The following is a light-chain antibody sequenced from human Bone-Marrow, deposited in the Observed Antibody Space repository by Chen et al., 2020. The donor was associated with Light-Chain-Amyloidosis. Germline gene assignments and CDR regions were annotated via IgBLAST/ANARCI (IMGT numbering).Light chain of an antibody. CDR3: QQYYVTPT. Sequence: DIVMTQSPTSLAVSLGERATINCRSSQSVLHSSNNKNYLAWYQQKPGQPPKLLIYWASTRESGVPDRFSASGSGTDFTLTISSLQAEDVAVYHCQQYYVTPTFGPGIKVDIK. J-gene: IGKJ3*01. CDR1: QSVLHSSNNKNY. V-gene: IGKV4-1*01. CDR2: WAS.